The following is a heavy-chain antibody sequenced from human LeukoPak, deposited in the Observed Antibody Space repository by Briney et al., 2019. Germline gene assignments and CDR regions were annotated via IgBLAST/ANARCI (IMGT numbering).Heavy chain of an antibody. J-gene: IGHJ4*02. CDR2: VSYDGGSK. CDR1: GFAFSSYA. D-gene: IGHD6-13*01. CDR3: ARIKGGIAAAGNYFDY. V-gene: IGHV3-30-3*01. Sequence: GGSLRLSCAASGFAFSSYAMHWVRQGPGKGLEWVALVSYDGGSKYYADSVKGRITISRDNSKNTLHLQMNGLRTEDTGVYYCARIKGGIAAAGNYFDYWGQGTLVTVSS.